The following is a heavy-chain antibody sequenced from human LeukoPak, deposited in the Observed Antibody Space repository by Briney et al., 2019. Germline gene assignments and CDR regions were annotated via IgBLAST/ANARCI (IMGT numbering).Heavy chain of an antibody. CDR1: GFTFSSYA. J-gene: IGHJ4*02. Sequence: PGGSLRLSCAASGFTFSSYAMSWVRQAPGKGLEWVSVISGSGGSTYYADSVKGRFTISRDNSKNKLFLQMNSLGAEDTAVYYCARGEYSSSSPDYWGQGTLVTASS. CDR3: ARGEYSSSSPDY. CDR2: ISGSGGST. D-gene: IGHD6-6*01. V-gene: IGHV3-23*01.